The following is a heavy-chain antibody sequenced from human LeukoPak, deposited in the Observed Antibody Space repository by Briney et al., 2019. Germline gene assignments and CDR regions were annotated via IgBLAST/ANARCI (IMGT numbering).Heavy chain of an antibody. D-gene: IGHD1-26*01. V-gene: IGHV1-2*02. Sequence: ASVKVSCKASGYTFTGYYMHWVRQAPGQGLEWMGWINPNSGGTNYAQKFQGRVTMTRDTSISTAYMELSRPRSDDTAVYYCARNTGHRLVGTTNYFDYWGQGTLVTVSS. J-gene: IGHJ4*02. CDR1: GYTFTGYY. CDR3: ARNTGHRLVGTTNYFDY. CDR2: INPNSGGT.